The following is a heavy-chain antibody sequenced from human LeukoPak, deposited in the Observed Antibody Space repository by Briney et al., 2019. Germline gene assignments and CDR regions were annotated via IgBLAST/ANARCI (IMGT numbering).Heavy chain of an antibody. Sequence: PSETLSLTCAVYGGSFSGYYWSWIRQPPGKGLEWIGEINHSGSTNYNPSLKSRVTISVDTSKNQFSLKLSSVTAADTAVYYCARDLAAAPRAFDYWGQGTLVTVSS. J-gene: IGHJ4*02. D-gene: IGHD6-13*01. V-gene: IGHV4-34*01. CDR2: INHSGST. CDR3: ARDLAAAPRAFDY. CDR1: GGSFSGYY.